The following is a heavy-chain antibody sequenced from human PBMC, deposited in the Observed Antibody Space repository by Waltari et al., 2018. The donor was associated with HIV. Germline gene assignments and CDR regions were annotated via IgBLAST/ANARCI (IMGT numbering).Heavy chain of an antibody. D-gene: IGHD6-13*01. CDR2: ISGTGDHT. CDR1: GVSFVSYA. CDR3: ARHSSSHPYYYAMDV. J-gene: IGHJ6*02. V-gene: IGHV3-23*01. Sequence: EVKLLASGGGLVQPGLSLRSSCTVSGVSFVSYAMTWVRKAPGKGLEWVSAISGTGDHTFYADSVKGRFTISRDNSKRTLYLQMNSLRVEDTALYYCARHSSSHPYYYAMDVWGQGTTVTVSS.